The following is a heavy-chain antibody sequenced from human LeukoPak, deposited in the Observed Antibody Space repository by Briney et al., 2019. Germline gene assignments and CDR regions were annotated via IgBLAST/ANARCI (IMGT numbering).Heavy chain of an antibody. CDR2: ISSNGGST. D-gene: IGHD1-26*01. CDR3: AKKLSGSYEEGMQQ. J-gene: IGHJ1*01. V-gene: IGHV3-64D*06. Sequence: GGSLRLSCSAPGFTFSSYAMHWVRQAPGKGLEYVSAISSNGGSTYYADSVKGRFTISRDNSKNTLYLQMSSLRAEDTAVYYCAKKLSGSYEEGMQQWGQGTLVTVSS. CDR1: GFTFSSYA.